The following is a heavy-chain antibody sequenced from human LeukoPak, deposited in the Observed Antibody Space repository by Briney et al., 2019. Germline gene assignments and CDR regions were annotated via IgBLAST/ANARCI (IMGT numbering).Heavy chain of an antibody. Sequence: GGSLRLSCAASGFTFSSYAMSWVRQAPGKGLEWVSGISGSGDNTYYADSVKGRFTISRDNSKNTLCLQMNSLRAEDTAVYYCAKAEYSSGWLGDYWGQGTLVTVSS. D-gene: IGHD6-19*01. CDR1: GFTFSSYA. CDR2: ISGSGDNT. CDR3: AKAEYSSGWLGDY. J-gene: IGHJ4*02. V-gene: IGHV3-23*01.